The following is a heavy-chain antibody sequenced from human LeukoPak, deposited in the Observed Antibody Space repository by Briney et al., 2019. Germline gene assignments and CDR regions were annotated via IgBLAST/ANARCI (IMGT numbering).Heavy chain of an antibody. D-gene: IGHD3-22*01. CDR1: GYTFTSYG. CDR3: ARGYYYDSSGSQEYYYGMDV. V-gene: IGHV1-18*04. CDR2: ISAYNGNT. Sequence: ASVKVSCKASGYTFTSYGISWVRQAPGQGLEWRGWISAYNGNTNYAQKLQGRVTMTTDTSTSTAYMELRSLRSDDTAVYYCARGYYYDSSGSQEYYYGMDVWGQGTTVTVSS. J-gene: IGHJ6*02.